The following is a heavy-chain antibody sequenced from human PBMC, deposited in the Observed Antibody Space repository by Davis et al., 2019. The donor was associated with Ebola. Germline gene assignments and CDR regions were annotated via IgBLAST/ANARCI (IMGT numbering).Heavy chain of an antibody. V-gene: IGHV5-51*01. D-gene: IGHD2-15*01. CDR3: ARLGYCSGGSCTNWFEP. CDR2: IYPGDSDT. Sequence: GESLKISCKGSGYSFTSYWIAWVRQMPGKGLEWMGIIYPGDSDTRYSPSFQGQVTISADKSISTAYLQWSSLKASDTAMFYYARLGYCSGGSCTNWFEPWGQGTLVTVSS. J-gene: IGHJ5*02. CDR1: GYSFTSYW.